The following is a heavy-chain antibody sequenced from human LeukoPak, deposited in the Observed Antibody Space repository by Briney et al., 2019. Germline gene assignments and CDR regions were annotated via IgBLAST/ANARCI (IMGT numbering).Heavy chain of an antibody. D-gene: IGHD3-10*01. J-gene: IGHJ4*02. CDR3: ARSIKRGLFDY. CDR1: GGSIGFYY. Sequence: SETLSLTCTVSGGSIGFYYWNWIRQPPGKGLEWIGCVYYNGSSNYNPSLKSRVTISVDTSKIQFSLKLSSVTAADTAVYYCARSIKRGLFDYWGQGSLVTVSS. V-gene: IGHV4-59*01. CDR2: VYYNGSS.